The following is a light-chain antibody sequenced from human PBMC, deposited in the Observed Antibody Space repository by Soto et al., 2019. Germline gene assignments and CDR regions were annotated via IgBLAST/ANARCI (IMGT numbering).Light chain of an antibody. V-gene: IGKV1-39*01. Sequence: DIQMAQSPSSLSASVGDRVTITCRASQGISTYVNWYQQQPGKAPKLLIYAASSLQIGVPSRFSGSGSGTEFTLTISSLETEDFGTYYCQQSYKMPSFGQGTRLEIK. CDR2: AAS. CDR1: QGISTY. CDR3: QQSYKMPS. J-gene: IGKJ5*01.